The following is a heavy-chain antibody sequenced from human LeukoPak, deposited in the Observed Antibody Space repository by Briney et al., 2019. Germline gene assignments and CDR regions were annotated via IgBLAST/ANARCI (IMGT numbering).Heavy chain of an antibody. CDR1: GGSITSSGYH. CDR3: ASYSDGSGCAAFET. D-gene: IGHD3-22*01. J-gene: IGHJ3*02. Sequence: SETLSLTCTVAGGSITSSGYHWAWIRQPPGKGLEWVANVYYSRSSFHTFYNPSLRSRVTISVDVDTSRNQFSLHLRSVTAAHPAVYSCASYSDGSGCAAFETWGQGTVVTVSS. CDR2: VYYSRSSFHT. V-gene: IGHV4-39*01.